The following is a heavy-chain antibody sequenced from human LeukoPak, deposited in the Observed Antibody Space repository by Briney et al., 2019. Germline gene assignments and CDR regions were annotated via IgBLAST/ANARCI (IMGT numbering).Heavy chain of an antibody. CDR2: ISPSGGST. V-gene: IGHV1-46*01. J-gene: IGHJ5*02. CDR3: ARDNSVRDEAWWFNP. Sequence: ASVKISCKAFGYTFTSNYMHWVRQAPGQGPEWMGVISPSGGSTTYAQKFQGRVTLTRDMSTSTDYLELSSLKSEDTAVYYCARDNSVRDEAWWFNPWGQGTLVTVSS. D-gene: IGHD5-24*01. CDR1: GYTFTSNY.